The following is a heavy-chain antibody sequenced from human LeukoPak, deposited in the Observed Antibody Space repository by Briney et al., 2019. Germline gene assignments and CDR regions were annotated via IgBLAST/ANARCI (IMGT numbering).Heavy chain of an antibody. J-gene: IGHJ5*02. CDR1: GGTFSSYA. D-gene: IGHD3-3*01. Sequence: ASVKVSCKASGGTFSSYAISWVRQAPGQGLEWMGGIIPIFGTANYAQKFQGRVTITTDESTSTAYMELSSLRSEDTAVYYCARESITIFGVDQSYWFDPWGQGTLVTVSS. V-gene: IGHV1-69*05. CDR3: ARESITIFGVDQSYWFDP. CDR2: IIPIFGTA.